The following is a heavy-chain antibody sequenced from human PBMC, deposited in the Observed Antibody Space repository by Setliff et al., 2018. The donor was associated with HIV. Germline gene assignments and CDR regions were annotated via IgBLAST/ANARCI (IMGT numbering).Heavy chain of an antibody. V-gene: IGHV4-59*11. CDR3: ARARGRIAAAGRPYFDY. D-gene: IGHD6-13*01. J-gene: IGHJ4*02. Sequence: PSETLSLTCTVSGGSISSHYWSWIRQPPGKGLEWIGYIYYSGSTNYNPSLKSRVTISVDTSKDQFSLKLRSVTAADTAVYYCARARGRIAAAGRPYFDYWGQGTLVTVSS. CDR1: GGSISSHY. CDR2: IYYSGST.